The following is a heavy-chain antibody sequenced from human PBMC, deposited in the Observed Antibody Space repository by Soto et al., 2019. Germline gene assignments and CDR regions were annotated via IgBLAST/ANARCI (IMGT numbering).Heavy chain of an antibody. V-gene: IGHV3-33*01. CDR1: GFTFSSYG. CDR3: ARDRSYNYYYMDV. CDR2: IWYDGSNK. J-gene: IGHJ6*03. Sequence: GGSLRLSCAASGFTFSSYGMHWVRQAPGKGLEWVAVIWYDGSNKYYADSVKDRFTISRDNSKNTLYLQMNSLRAEDTAVYYCARDRSYNYYYMDVWGKGTTVTVSS.